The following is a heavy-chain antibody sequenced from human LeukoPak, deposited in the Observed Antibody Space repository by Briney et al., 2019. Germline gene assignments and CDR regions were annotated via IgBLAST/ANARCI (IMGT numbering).Heavy chain of an antibody. CDR2: ISGSGGST. CDR3: AKDRGVGATTAFDY. V-gene: IGHV3-23*01. J-gene: IGHJ4*02. Sequence: GGSLRLSCAASGFTFNTYTMNWVRQAPGKGLEWVSAISGSGGSTYYADSVKGRFTISRDNSKNTLYLQMNSLRAEDTAVYYCAKDRGVGATTAFDYWGQGTLVTVSS. D-gene: IGHD1-26*01. CDR1: GFTFNTYT.